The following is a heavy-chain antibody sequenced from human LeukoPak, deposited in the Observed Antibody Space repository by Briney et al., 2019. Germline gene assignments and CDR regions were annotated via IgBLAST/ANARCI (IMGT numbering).Heavy chain of an antibody. CDR1: GGSFSSYY. CDR2: IDHSGST. J-gene: IGHJ4*02. D-gene: IGHD4-17*01. Sequence: SETLSLTCTVSGGSFSSYYWTWIRQPPGKGLEWIGYIDHSGSTNYNPSLKSRVTISSDTSKNQFSPELSSVTAADTAVYYCARLKATVSIHAYFDYWGQGTLVTVSS. CDR3: ARLKATVSIHAYFDY. V-gene: IGHV4-59*01.